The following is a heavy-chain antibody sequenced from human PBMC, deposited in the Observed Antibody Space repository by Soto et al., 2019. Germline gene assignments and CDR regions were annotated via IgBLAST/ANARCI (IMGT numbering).Heavy chain of an antibody. V-gene: IGHV3-21*01. CDR1: GFTFSSYS. D-gene: IGHD2-2*01. CDR3: AGDCSSTSCHGDYYYGMDV. J-gene: IGHJ6*02. CDR2: ISSSSSYI. Sequence: GGSLRLSCAASGFTFSSYSMNWVRQAPGKGLEWVSSISSSSSYIYYADSVKGRFTISRDNAKNSLYLQMNSLRAEDTAVYYCAGDCSSTSCHGDYYYGMDVWGQGTTVTVSS.